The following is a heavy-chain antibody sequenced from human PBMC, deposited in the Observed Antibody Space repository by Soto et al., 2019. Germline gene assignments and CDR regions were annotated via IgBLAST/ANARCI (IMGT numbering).Heavy chain of an antibody. CDR2: IDTNNGRT. J-gene: IGHJ4*02. Sequence: GASVKVSCKASGFTFIGSSIHWLRQAPGQNLQWLGWIDTNNGRTKYSQTFQGRVTISRDTSASTTYMELNSLRSEDTAVYYCARVARDIVVVPAGDYYFDHWGQGTLVTSPQ. CDR1: GFTFIGSS. V-gene: IGHV1-3*04. D-gene: IGHD2-2*01. CDR3: ARVARDIVVVPAGDYYFDH.